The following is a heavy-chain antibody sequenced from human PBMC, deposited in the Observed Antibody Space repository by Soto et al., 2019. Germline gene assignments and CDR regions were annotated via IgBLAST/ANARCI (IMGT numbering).Heavy chain of an antibody. CDR1: GFTFSRYW. Sequence: SGFTFSRYWIHWVRQAPGEGLVWVSRISGDGVHTDYAESVKGRFTVSRDIAKSTGYLQMNNLRAEDTAIYYCARLGFVGEGDFWGQGILVTVSS. J-gene: IGHJ4*02. D-gene: IGHD3-16*01. CDR2: ISGDGVHT. CDR3: ARLGFVGEGDF. V-gene: IGHV3-74*01.